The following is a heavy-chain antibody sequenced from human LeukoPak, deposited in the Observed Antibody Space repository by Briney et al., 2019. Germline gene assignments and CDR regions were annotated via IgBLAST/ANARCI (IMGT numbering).Heavy chain of an antibody. Sequence: SQTLSLTCAISGDSVSSNSAAWNWIRQSPSRGLEWLGRTYYRSKWYNDYAVSVKSRITINPDTSKNQFSLKLSSVTAADTAVYYCARGGYYYGSGSLAPFDYWGQGTLVTVSS. CDR1: GDSVSSNSAA. J-gene: IGHJ4*02. V-gene: IGHV6-1*01. CDR3: ARGGYYYGSGSLAPFDY. CDR2: TYYRSKWYN. D-gene: IGHD3-10*01.